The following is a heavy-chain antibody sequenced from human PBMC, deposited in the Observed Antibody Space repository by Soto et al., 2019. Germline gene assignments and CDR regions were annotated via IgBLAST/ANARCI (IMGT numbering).Heavy chain of an antibody. J-gene: IGHJ4*02. CDR3: ALSATISTPPGY. Sequence: PSETLSLTCAVYGGSFSGYYWSWIRQPPGKGLEWIGEINHSGSTNYNPSLKSRVTISVDTSKNQFSLKLSSVTAADTAVYYCALSATISTPPGYWGQGTLVTSPQ. CDR2: INHSGST. D-gene: IGHD5-12*01. CDR1: GGSFSGYY. V-gene: IGHV4-34*01.